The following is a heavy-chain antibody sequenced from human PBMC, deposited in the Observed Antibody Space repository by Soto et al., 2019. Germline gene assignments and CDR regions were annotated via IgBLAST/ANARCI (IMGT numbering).Heavy chain of an antibody. V-gene: IGHV4-59*01. Sequence: SETLSLTCTVSGGSISSYYWSWIRQPPGKGLEWIGYIYYSGSTNYNPSLKSRVTISVDTSKNQFSLKLSSVTAADTAVYYCARGQSLYDFWSGYYLVNWFDPWGQGTLVT. D-gene: IGHD3-3*01. CDR1: GGSISSYY. J-gene: IGHJ5*02. CDR3: ARGQSLYDFWSGYYLVNWFDP. CDR2: IYYSGST.